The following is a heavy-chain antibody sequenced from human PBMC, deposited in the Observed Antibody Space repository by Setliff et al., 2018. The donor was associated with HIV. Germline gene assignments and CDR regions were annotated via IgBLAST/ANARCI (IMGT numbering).Heavy chain of an antibody. D-gene: IGHD5-18*01. J-gene: IGHJ6*03. CDR2: ITPFNGNT. CDR3: ARRGDSYGLDPIYYYYYYMDV. CDR1: GYTFTSYG. V-gene: IGHV1-18*01. Sequence: ASVKVSCKASGYTFTSYGISWVRQAPGQGLEWMGWITPFNGNTNYAQKLQGRVTMTTNTSTSTAYMELRSLRSDDTAVYYCARRGDSYGLDPIYYYYYYMDVWGKGTTVTVSS.